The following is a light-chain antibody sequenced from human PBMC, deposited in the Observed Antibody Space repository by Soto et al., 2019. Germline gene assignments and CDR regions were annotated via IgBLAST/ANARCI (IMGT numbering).Light chain of an antibody. Sequence: DFVMPQSPLSLPVTPGEPASISCRSSQSLLHSNGYNYLDWYLQKPGQSPQLLIYLGSNRASGVPDRFSGRGSGTDFTLKISRVEAEDVGVYDCMHGLQTPRTFGTGTKVDIK. V-gene: IGKV2-28*01. J-gene: IGKJ3*01. CDR2: LGS. CDR1: QSLLHSNGYNY. CDR3: MHGLQTPRT.